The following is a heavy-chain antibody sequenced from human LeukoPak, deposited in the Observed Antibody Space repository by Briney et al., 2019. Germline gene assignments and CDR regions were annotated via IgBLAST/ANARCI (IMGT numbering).Heavy chain of an antibody. V-gene: IGHV3-7*01. J-gene: IGHJ3*01. D-gene: IGHD1-26*01. CDR1: GFTFSSYW. Sequence: GGSLRLSCAASGFTFSSYWMSWVRQAPGKGLEWVANIKQDGSGKYYVDSVKGRFTISRDNAKNSLYLQMTSLRPEDTAMYYCASLTLGAIRTISYAFDLWGQGTMVTVYS. CDR2: IKQDGSGK. CDR3: ASLTLGAIRTISYAFDL.